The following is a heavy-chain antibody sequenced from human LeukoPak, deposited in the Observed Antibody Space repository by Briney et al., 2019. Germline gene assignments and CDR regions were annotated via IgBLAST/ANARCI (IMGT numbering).Heavy chain of an antibody. Sequence: SVKVSCKASGGTFSSYAISWVRQAPGQGLEWMGGIIPTFGTANYAQKFQGRVTITADESTSTAYMELSSLRSEDTAVYYCARDRGNQRGYYYYYMDVWGKGTTVTVSS. CDR1: GGTFSSYA. V-gene: IGHV1-69*13. J-gene: IGHJ6*03. D-gene: IGHD1-14*01. CDR2: IIPTFGTA. CDR3: ARDRGNQRGYYYYYMDV.